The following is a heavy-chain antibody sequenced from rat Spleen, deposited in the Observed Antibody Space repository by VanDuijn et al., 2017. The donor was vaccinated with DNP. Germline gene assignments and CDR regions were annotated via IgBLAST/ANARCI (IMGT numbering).Heavy chain of an antibody. V-gene: IGHV1-43*01. CDR1: GYTFTTYY. CDR2: INMGSGGT. J-gene: IGHJ2*01. Sequence: QVQLQQSGAGVAKPGSSVKISCKASGYTFTTYYIGWIKQTTGQGLDYIGYINMGSGGTNYNEKFKGKATLTVDKSSSTAFMQLSSLTPDDSAVYYCARRNSGSLIDYWGQGVMVTVSS. CDR3: ARRNSGSLIDY. D-gene: IGHD4-3*01.